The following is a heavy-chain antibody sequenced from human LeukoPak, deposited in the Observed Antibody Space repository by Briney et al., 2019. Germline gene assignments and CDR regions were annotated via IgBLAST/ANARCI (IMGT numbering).Heavy chain of an antibody. Sequence: SETLSLTCAVSGYSISRGYYWGWIPQPPGKGLEWIGRLYHRGSTYYNPSLKSRVTISVDTSKNQFSLKLSSVTAADTAVYYCASDLCSGGSCPYYYYGMDVWGKGTTVTVSS. CDR3: ASDLCSGGSCPYYYYGMDV. CDR1: GYSISRGYY. J-gene: IGHJ6*04. D-gene: IGHD2-15*01. V-gene: IGHV4-38-2*01. CDR2: LYHRGST.